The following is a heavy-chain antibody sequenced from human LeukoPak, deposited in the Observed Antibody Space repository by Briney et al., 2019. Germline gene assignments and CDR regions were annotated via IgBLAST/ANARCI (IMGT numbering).Heavy chain of an antibody. J-gene: IGHJ5*02. CDR2: IRPKTGGT. V-gene: IGHV1-2*02. CDR1: GYTFTDYY. CDR3: ATDPSGDDWLDP. Sequence: ASVKVSCKASGYTFTDYYIHWLRRAPGQGLEWMGWIRPKTGGTSYAQKFYGRVTMTRDTSISTAYMELNRLRSDDTAIYYCATDPSGDDWLDPWGQGTLVTVSS.